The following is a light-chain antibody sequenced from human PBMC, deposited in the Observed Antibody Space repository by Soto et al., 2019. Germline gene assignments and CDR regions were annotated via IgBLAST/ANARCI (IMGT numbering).Light chain of an antibody. CDR3: SSYTSTKTLL. Sequence: QSVLTQPASVSGSPGQSIAISCTGTSSDVGAYNYVSWYQQHPGKAPKLMIHDVSNRPSGISDRFSGSKSGNTASLTISGLQAEDEADYYCSSYTSTKTLLVGGGTKLTVL. V-gene: IGLV2-14*03. CDR2: DVS. CDR1: SSDVGAYNY. J-gene: IGLJ2*01.